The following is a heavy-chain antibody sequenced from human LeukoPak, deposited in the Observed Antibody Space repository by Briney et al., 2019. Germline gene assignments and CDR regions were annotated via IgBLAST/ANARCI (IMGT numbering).Heavy chain of an antibody. D-gene: IGHD6-13*01. CDR3: ARRRSSSWYPSYFDY. CDR1: GGSISSSSYY. J-gene: IGHJ4*02. CDR2: IYYSGST. Sequence: PSETLSLTCTVSGGSISSSSYYWGWIRQPPGKGLEWIGSIYYSGSTYYNPSLKSRVTISVDTSKNQFSLKLSSVTAADTAVYYCARRRSSSWYPSYFDYWGQGTLVTVSS. V-gene: IGHV4-39*01.